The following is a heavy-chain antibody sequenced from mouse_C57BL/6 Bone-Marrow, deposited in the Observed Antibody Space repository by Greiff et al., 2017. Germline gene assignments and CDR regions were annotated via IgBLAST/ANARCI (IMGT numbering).Heavy chain of an antibody. CDR3: ASPCDYGAWFAY. CDR1: GFNIKDYY. CDR2: IDPEDGET. J-gene: IGHJ3*01. V-gene: IGHV14-2*01. D-gene: IGHD2-4*01. Sequence: EVQLQQSGAELVKPGASVKLSCTASGFNIKDYYMHWVKQRTEQGLEWIGRIDPEDGETKYAQNFQGKATITADTSSNTAYLQLSSLTSEDTAVYYCASPCDYGAWFAYWGQGTLVTVSA.